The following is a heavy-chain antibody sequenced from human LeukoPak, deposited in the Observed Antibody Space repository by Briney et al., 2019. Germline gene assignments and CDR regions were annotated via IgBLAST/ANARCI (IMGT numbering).Heavy chain of an antibody. J-gene: IGHJ4*02. D-gene: IGHD2-8*01. CDR2: ISDSGDYT. V-gene: IGHV3-23*01. CDR1: GFTFSSYA. Sequence: GGSLRLSCAGSGFTFSSYAMSWVRQAPGKGLEWVSAISDSGDYTYYADSVKGRFTISRDNSKNTLYLHVNSLRAEDTAAYYCAKDTSIGKYCTSGVCSPFDYWGQGTLVTVSS. CDR3: AKDTSIGKYCTSGVCSPFDY.